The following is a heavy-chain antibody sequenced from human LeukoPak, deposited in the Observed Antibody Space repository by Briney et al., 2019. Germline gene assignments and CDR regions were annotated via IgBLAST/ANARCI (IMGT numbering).Heavy chain of an antibody. Sequence: GGSLRLSCAASGFTFSSSAMSWVRQAPGKGLEWVSAISNNGGYTYYADSVKGRFTISRDNSKNTLYLQMNSLRAEDTAVYYCARDLRDSSGLDYWGQGTLVTVSS. V-gene: IGHV3-23*01. D-gene: IGHD3-22*01. CDR2: ISNNGGYT. CDR1: GFTFSSSA. J-gene: IGHJ4*02. CDR3: ARDLRDSSGLDY.